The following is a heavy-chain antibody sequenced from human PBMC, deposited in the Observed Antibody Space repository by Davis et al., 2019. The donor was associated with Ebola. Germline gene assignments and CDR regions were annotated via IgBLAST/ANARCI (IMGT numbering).Heavy chain of an antibody. CDR1: GFTFSSYA. D-gene: IGHD2-2*01. CDR2: ISYDGSNK. J-gene: IGHJ5*02. CDR3: ARGLGEVPAAIPIPSWFDP. V-gene: IGHV3-30-3*01. Sequence: GESLKISCAASGFTFSSYAMHWVRQAPGKGLEWVAVISYDGSNKYYADSVKGRFTISRDNSKNTLYLQMNSLRAEDTAVYYCARGLGEVPAAIPIPSWFDPWGQGTLVTVSS.